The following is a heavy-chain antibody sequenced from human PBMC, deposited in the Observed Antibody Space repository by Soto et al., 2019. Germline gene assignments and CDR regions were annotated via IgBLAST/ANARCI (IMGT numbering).Heavy chain of an antibody. Sequence: SETLSLTCTVSGGSISSYYWSWIRQPPGKGLEWIGYIYYSGSTNYNPSLKSRVTISVDTSKNQFSLKLSSVTAADTAVYYCARGYYYDGSGLIDYWGQGTLVTVSS. CDR3: ARGYYYDGSGLIDY. CDR1: GGSISSYY. D-gene: IGHD3-22*01. V-gene: IGHV4-59*01. J-gene: IGHJ4*02. CDR2: IYYSGST.